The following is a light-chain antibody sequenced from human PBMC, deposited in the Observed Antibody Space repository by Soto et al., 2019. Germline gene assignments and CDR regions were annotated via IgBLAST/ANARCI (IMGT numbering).Light chain of an antibody. Sequence: EIVLTQSPGTLSLSPGERATLSCRASQSVSSSYLAWYRQRPGQAPRLLIYAASTRATGIPDRFSGSGSGTDFTLTISSLEPEDCAVYYCQQYDTAPWTFGLGTKVDTK. CDR1: QSVSSSY. J-gene: IGKJ1*01. CDR3: QQYDTAPWT. V-gene: IGKV3-20*01. CDR2: AAS.